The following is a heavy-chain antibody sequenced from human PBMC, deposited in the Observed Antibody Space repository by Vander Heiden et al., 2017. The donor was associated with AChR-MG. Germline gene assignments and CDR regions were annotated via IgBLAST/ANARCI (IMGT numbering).Heavy chain of an antibody. CDR1: GYTFTSYD. CDR3: ARGALYCSSTSCYTADNWFDP. CDR2: MNPNSGNT. J-gene: IGHJ5*02. Sequence: QVQLVQSGAEVKKPGASVKVSCKASGYTFTSYDINWVRQATGQGLEWMGCMNPNSGNTGYAQKFQGRVTMTRNTSISTAYMELSSLRSEDTAVYYCARGALYCSSTSCYTADNWFDPWGQGTLVTVSS. V-gene: IGHV1-8*01. D-gene: IGHD2-2*02.